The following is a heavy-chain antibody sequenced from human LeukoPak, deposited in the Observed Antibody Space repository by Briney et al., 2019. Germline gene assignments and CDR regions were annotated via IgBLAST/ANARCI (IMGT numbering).Heavy chain of an antibody. D-gene: IGHD2-15*01. J-gene: IGHJ6*02. CDR1: GGSISSSRYY. V-gene: IGHV4-39*07. CDR2: INHSGST. Sequence: SETLSLTCTVSGGSISSSRYYWGWIRQPPGKGLEWIGEINHSGSTNYNPSLKSRVTISVDTSKNQFSLKLSSVTAADTAVYYCARVLGSSYYYYYGMDVWGQGTTVTVSS. CDR3: ARVLGSSYYYYYGMDV.